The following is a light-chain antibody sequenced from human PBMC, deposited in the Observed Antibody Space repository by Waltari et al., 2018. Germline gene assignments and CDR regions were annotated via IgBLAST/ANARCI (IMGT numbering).Light chain of an antibody. J-gene: IGLJ1*01. CDR1: SSDVGGYNY. CDR2: DVT. Sequence: QSALTQPASVSGSPGQSITISCTGTSSDVGGYNYVSWYQQHPGKAPKLMIYDVTNRASGGSMRFTGSKSGNTASLTISGLQTDDEADYYCSSYRKSSTAGGVFGTGTKVTVL. CDR3: SSYRKSSTAGGV. V-gene: IGLV2-14*03.